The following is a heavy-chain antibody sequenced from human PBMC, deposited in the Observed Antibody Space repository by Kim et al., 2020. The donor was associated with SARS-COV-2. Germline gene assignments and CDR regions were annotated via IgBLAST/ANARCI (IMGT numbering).Heavy chain of an antibody. CDR1: GFTFSSYA. Sequence: GGSLRLSCAASGFTFSSYAMHWVRQAPGKGLEWVAVISYDGSNKYYADSVKGRFTISRDNSKNTLYLQMNSLRAEDTAVYYCARGKIVVVPAAMVTLDPFDYWGQGTLVTVSS. CDR2: ISYDGSNK. D-gene: IGHD2-2*01. CDR3: ARGKIVVVPAAMVTLDPFDY. V-gene: IGHV3-30-3*01. J-gene: IGHJ4*02.